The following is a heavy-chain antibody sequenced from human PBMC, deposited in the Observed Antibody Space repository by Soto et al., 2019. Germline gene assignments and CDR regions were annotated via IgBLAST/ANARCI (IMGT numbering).Heavy chain of an antibody. CDR1: GFTFRSYC. D-gene: IGHD5-12*01. CDR2: IWYDGSNK. J-gene: IGHJ4*02. CDR3: AKVTSKGTFDIVTTIPFDY. V-gene: IGHV3-33*06. Sequence: PGGALRLSCAASGFTFRSYCLPRGRQAPGKGLEWVAVIWYDGSNKYYADSVKGRFTISRDNSKNTLYLQMNSLRAEDTAIYYCAKVTSKGTFDIVTTIPFDYWGQGTLVTVSS.